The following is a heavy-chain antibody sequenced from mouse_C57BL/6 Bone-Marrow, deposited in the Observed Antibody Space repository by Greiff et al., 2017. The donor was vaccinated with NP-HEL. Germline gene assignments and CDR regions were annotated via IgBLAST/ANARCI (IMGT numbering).Heavy chain of an antibody. CDR1: GYSFTCYY. Sequence: EVTLMESGPELVKPGASVKISCKASGYSFTCYYMNWVKQSPENSLEWIGEINPSTGGTTYNQKFKAKATLTVDKSSSTAYMQLKSLTSEDSAVYYCARVARFAYWGQGTLVTVSA. V-gene: IGHV1-42*01. CDR2: INPSTGGT. CDR3: ARVARFAY. J-gene: IGHJ3*01.